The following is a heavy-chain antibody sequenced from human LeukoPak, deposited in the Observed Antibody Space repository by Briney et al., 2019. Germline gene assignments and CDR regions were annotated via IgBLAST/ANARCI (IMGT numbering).Heavy chain of an antibody. V-gene: IGHV3-11*04. CDR1: GFTFSDYY. Sequence: PGGSLRLSCAASGFTFSDYYMSWIRQAPGKGLEWVSYISSSGSTIYYADSVKGRFTISRDNAKNSLYLQMNSLRAEDTAVYYCAKGYYDFWSGYYSYYYVDVWGKGTTVTVSS. CDR3: AKGYYDFWSGYYSYYYVDV. J-gene: IGHJ6*03. D-gene: IGHD3-3*01. CDR2: ISSSGSTI.